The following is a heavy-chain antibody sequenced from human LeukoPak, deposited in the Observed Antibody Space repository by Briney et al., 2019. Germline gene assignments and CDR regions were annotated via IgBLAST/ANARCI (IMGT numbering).Heavy chain of an antibody. CDR1: GGFNTHYY. J-gene: IGHJ4*02. V-gene: IGHV4-59*01. CDR2: FYHSGST. Sequence: TSETLSLTCSVSGGFNTHYYWSWIRQPPGKGLEWIGYFYHSGSTNYNPSLKSRVTISVDTSKNHFSLKLSSVTAADTAVYYCAREPRTRITGTTRGFDYWGQGTLVTVSS. CDR3: AREPRTRITGTTRGFDY. D-gene: IGHD1-20*01.